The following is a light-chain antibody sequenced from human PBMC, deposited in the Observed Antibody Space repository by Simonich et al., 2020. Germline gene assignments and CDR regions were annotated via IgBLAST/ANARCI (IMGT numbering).Light chain of an antibody. CDR3: MQSIQLPMYT. J-gene: IGKJ2*01. CDR1: QILLHSDGKTY. Sequence: DIVMTQTPLSLSVTPGHPASISCKSSQILLHSDGKTYLYWYLQKPGQSPQLLIYEVSNLFSGVPDRFSGSGSGTDFTLKISRVEAEDVGVYYCMQSIQLPMYTFGQGTKLEIK. V-gene: IGKV2D-29*02. CDR2: EVS.